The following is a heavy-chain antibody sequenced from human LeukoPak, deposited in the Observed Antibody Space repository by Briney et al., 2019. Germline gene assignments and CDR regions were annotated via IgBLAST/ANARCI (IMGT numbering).Heavy chain of an antibody. D-gene: IGHD2-21*02. Sequence: SETLSLTCAVSGGSVNSVSYYWSWIRQHPGKGLEWIGYIYYTGITNYNPSLKSRVTISVDTSKNQFSLNLNSVTAADTAVYYCATSQCGSDCYLAGDYWGQGTLVTVSS. CDR3: ATSQCGSDCYLAGDY. CDR2: IYYTGIT. V-gene: IGHV4-61*01. CDR1: GGSVNSVSYY. J-gene: IGHJ4*02.